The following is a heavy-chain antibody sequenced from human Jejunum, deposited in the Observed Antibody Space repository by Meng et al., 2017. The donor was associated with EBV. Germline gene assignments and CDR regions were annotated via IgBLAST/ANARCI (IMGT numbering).Heavy chain of an antibody. Sequence: LVHSGAEVKKPGATVKISCKVSGYLFTDYYIPWVQQAPGKGLEWMGLVDPEDGETMYAEKFQGRVTITADTSTDTAYMELSSLRSEDTAVYYCATGHYNWKYPDYWGHGTLVTVSS. D-gene: IGHD1-7*01. CDR2: VDPEDGET. CDR3: ATGHYNWKYPDY. J-gene: IGHJ4*01. CDR1: GYLFTDYY. V-gene: IGHV1-69-2*01.